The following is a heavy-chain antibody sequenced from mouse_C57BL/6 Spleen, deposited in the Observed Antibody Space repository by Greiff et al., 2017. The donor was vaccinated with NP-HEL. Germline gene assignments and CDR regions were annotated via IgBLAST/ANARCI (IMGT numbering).Heavy chain of an antibody. Sequence: EVKVVESGGGLVKPGGSLKLSCAASGFTFSDYGMHWVRQAPEKGLEWVAYISSGSSTISYADTVKGRFTISRDNAKNTLFLQMTSLRSEDTAMYYCARVTTVVGDYWGQGTTLTVSS. D-gene: IGHD1-1*01. CDR1: GFTFSDYG. CDR3: ARVTTVVGDY. J-gene: IGHJ2*01. CDR2: ISSGSSTI. V-gene: IGHV5-17*01.